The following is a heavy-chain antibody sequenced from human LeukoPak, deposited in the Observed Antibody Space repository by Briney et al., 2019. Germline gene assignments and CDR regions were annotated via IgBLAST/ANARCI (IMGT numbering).Heavy chain of an antibody. V-gene: IGHV4-30-2*01. J-gene: IGHJ4*02. CDR1: GGSISSGGYY. CDR2: IYHSGST. CDR3: ARASRQQLALLTFDY. Sequence: KSSQTLSLTCTVSGGSISSGGYYWSWIRQPPGKGLEWIGYIYHSGSTYYNPSLKSRVTISVDRSKNQFSLKLSSVTAADTAVYYCARASRQQLALLTFDYWGQGTLVTVSS. D-gene: IGHD6-13*01.